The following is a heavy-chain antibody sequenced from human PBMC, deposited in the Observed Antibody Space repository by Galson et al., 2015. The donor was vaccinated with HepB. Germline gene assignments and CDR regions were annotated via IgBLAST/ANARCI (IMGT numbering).Heavy chain of an antibody. CDR3: ARVVGWAPDDAVDI. CDR2: MNPNSGNT. CDR1: GYTFTSYD. D-gene: IGHD6-19*01. Sequence: SVKVSCKASGYTFTSYDINWVRQATGQGLEWMGWMNPNSGNTGYAQKFQGRVTMTRNTSISTAYMDLSSLRSEDTAVYYCARVVGWAPDDAVDIWGQGTMVAVSS. V-gene: IGHV1-8*01. J-gene: IGHJ3*02.